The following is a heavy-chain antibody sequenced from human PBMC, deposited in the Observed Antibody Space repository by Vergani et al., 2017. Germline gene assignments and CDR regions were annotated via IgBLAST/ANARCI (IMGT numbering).Heavy chain of an antibody. CDR2: ISGSGGST. CDR3: AKTPGVAYCFDY. Sequence: EVQLLESGGGLVQPGGSLRLSCAASGFTFSSYAMSWVRQAPGKGLEWVSAISGSGGSTYYADSVKGRFTISRDNSKNTLYLQMNSLRAEDTAVYYGAKTPGVAYCFDYWGQGTLVTVSS. V-gene: IGHV3-23*01. J-gene: IGHJ4*02. D-gene: IGHD3-10*01. CDR1: GFTFSSYA.